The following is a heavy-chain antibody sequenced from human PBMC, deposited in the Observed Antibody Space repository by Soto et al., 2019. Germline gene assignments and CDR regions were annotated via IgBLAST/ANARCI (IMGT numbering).Heavy chain of an antibody. J-gene: IGHJ6*02. CDR2: ISYDGSNK. CDR3: AKDGGDSSGGTGHVYYYYGMDV. D-gene: IGHD3-16*01. V-gene: IGHV3-30*18. Sequence: GGSLRLSCAASGFTFSSYGMHWVRQAPGKGLEWVAVISYDGSNKYYADSVKGRFTISRDNSKNTLYLQMNSLRAEDTAVYYCAKDGGDSSGGTGHVYYYYGMDVWGQGTTVTVSS. CDR1: GFTFSSYG.